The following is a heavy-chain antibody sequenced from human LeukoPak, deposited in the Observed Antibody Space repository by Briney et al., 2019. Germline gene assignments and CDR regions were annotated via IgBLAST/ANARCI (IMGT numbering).Heavy chain of an antibody. CDR3: ARSPSGSWTGYYYYGMDV. CDR1: GYSISSGYY. D-gene: IGHD1-26*01. Sequence: SETLSLTCTVSGYSISSGYYWGWIRPPPGKGLEWIGSIYHSGSTYYNPSLKSRVTISVDTSKNQFSLKLSSVTAADTAVYYCARSPSGSWTGYYYYGMDVWGQGTTVTVSS. CDR2: IYHSGST. J-gene: IGHJ6*02. V-gene: IGHV4-38-2*02.